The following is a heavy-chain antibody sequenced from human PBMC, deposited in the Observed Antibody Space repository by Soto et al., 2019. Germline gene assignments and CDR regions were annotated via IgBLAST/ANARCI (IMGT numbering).Heavy chain of an antibody. CDR3: AIDPFGGGDSEWFDP. D-gene: IGHD2-21*02. V-gene: IGHV3-21*01. Sequence: EVQLVESGGGLVKPGGSLRLSCPASGFTFSRSAMNGVRRAPGKGLEWVSCISGSSSSIYYADSVQGRFTISRDNAKNSLYLQMNSLRAEDTAVYYCAIDPFGGGDSEWFDPWGQGTLVTVSS. CDR2: ISGSSSSI. J-gene: IGHJ5*02. CDR1: GFTFSRSA.